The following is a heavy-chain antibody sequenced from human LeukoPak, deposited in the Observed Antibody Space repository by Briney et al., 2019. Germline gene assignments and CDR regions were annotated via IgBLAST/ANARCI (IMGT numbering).Heavy chain of an antibody. Sequence: ASVKVSCKASGYTFTRYYMHWVRQAPGQGLEWMGWINPNSGVTDYAQKFQGRVTMTGDTSISTAYMELSRLRSDDTAVYYCARYYHSGSWDYWGQGTLVTVSS. V-gene: IGHV1-2*02. D-gene: IGHD3-10*01. CDR3: ARYYHSGSWDY. CDR1: GYTFTRYY. CDR2: INPNSGVT. J-gene: IGHJ4*02.